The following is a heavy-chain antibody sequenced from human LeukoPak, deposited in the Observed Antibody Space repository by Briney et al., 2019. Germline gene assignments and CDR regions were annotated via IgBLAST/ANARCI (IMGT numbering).Heavy chain of an antibody. D-gene: IGHD4-17*01. V-gene: IGHV4-61*02. Sequence: SETLSLTCTVSGGSISSGSYYWSWIRQPAGKGLEWIGRIYTSGSANYNPSLKSRVTISVDTSKNQFSLKLSSVTAADTAVYYCARTGDYGETFDIWGQGTMVTVSS. CDR3: ARTGDYGETFDI. CDR2: IYTSGSA. J-gene: IGHJ3*02. CDR1: GGSISSGSYY.